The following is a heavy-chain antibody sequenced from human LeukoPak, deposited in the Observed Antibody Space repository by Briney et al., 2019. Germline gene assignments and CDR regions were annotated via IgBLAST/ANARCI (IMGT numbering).Heavy chain of an antibody. J-gene: IGHJ4*02. V-gene: IGHV3-48*03. CDR2: ISSSGSTI. CDR3: ARGGDNWNKGGGFDY. Sequence: GGSLRLSCAASGFTFSSYEMNWVRQAPGKGLEWVSYISSSGSTIYYADSVKGRFTISRDNAKNSLYLQMNSLRAEDTAVYYCARGGDNWNKGGGFDYWGQGTLVTVSS. D-gene: IGHD1/OR15-1a*01. CDR1: GFTFSSYE.